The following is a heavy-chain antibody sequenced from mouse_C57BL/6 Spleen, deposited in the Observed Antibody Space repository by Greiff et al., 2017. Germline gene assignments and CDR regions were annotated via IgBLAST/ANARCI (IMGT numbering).Heavy chain of an antibody. CDR3: ARRGDYDEGYYAMDY. CDR2: INPSTGGT. Sequence: DVKLQESGPELVKPGASVKISCKASGYSFTGYYMNWVKQSPEKSLEWIGEINPSTGGTTYNQKFKAKATLTVDKSSSTAYMQLKSLTSEDSAVYYCARRGDYDEGYYAMDYWGQGTSVTVSS. CDR1: GYSFTGYY. D-gene: IGHD2-4*01. J-gene: IGHJ4*01. V-gene: IGHV1-42*01.